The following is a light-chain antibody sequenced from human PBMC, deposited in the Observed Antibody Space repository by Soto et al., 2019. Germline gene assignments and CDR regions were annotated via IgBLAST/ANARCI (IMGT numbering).Light chain of an antibody. CDR2: LNSDGRH. CDR3: QTWGTGGDVV. CDR1: SGHSTYA. V-gene: IGLV4-69*01. Sequence: QSVLTQSPSASASLGASVKLTCTLSSGHSTYASAWHQQQPEKGPRYLMKLNSDGRHSKGDGIPDRFSGTSSGAERYLAISSLQSEDEAHYYCQTWGTGGDVVFGGGTKVTVL. J-gene: IGLJ2*01.